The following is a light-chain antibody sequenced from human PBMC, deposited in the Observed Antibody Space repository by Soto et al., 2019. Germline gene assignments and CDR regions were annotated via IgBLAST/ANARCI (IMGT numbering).Light chain of an antibody. CDR2: GAS. CDR3: QQRSNWIT. V-gene: IGKV3-15*01. CDR1: QSVSSN. J-gene: IGKJ5*01. Sequence: DIVMTQSPATLSVSPGERATLSCRASQSVSSNLAWYQQKPCQAPRLLIYGASTRATGIPARFSGSGSGTDFTLTISRLEPEDFAVYYRQQRSNWITFGQGTRLEI.